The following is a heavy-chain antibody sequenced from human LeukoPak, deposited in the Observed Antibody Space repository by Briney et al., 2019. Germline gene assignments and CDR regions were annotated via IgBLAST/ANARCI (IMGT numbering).Heavy chain of an antibody. D-gene: IGHD4-17*01. CDR1: GFTFSDYY. CDR3: ARSPYGDYVDY. CDR2: ISSSSSYT. Sequence: GGSLRLSWAASGFTFSDYYMSWIRQAPEKGLEWVSYISSSSSYTNYADSVKGRFTISRDNAKNSLYLQMNSLRAEDTAVYYCARSPYGDYVDYWGQGTLVTVSS. J-gene: IGHJ4*02. V-gene: IGHV3-11*06.